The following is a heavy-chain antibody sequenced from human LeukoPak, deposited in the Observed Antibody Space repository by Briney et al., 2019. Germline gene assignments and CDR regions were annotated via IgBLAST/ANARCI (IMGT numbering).Heavy chain of an antibody. Sequence: ASVKVSCKASGGTFSSYVINWVRQAPGQGLEWMGRIIPILGIANYAQKFQGRVTVIADKSTSTTYMELSSLRSEDTAVYYCEAYYYDSSGRTFDYWGQGTLVTVSS. V-gene: IGHV1-69*04. CDR1: GGTFSSYV. J-gene: IGHJ4*02. CDR2: IIPILGIA. D-gene: IGHD3-22*01. CDR3: EAYYYDSSGRTFDY.